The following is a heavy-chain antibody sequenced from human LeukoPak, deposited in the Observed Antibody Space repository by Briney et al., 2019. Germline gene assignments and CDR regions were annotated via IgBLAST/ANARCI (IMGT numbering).Heavy chain of an antibody. J-gene: IGHJ3*02. V-gene: IGHV4-59*01. CDR1: GVSMSSNY. Sequence: NTSETLSLTCSVSGVSMSSNYWSWIRQPPGKGLEWIGYIYYSGNTNYNPSLRSRVIISVDTSKNQFSLKLSSVTAADTAVYYCAREPREGYSYALGAFDIWGQGTMVTVSS. CDR3: AREPREGYSYALGAFDI. D-gene: IGHD5-18*01. CDR2: IYYSGNT.